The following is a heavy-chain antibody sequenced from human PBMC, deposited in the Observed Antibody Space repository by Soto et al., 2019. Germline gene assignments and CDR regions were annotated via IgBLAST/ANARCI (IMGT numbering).Heavy chain of an antibody. D-gene: IGHD5-18*01. CDR1: GFTFSGYG. V-gene: IGHV3-30*18. Sequence: QVQLVESGGGVVQPGRSLRLSCAASGFTFSGYGMHWVRQAPGKVLEWVALISYDGSNKYYADSVKGRFTISRDNSQNTLYLQMNSLRAEDAAVYYCAKDKGPYSYGPYGMDVWGQGTTVTVSS. J-gene: IGHJ6*02. CDR3: AKDKGPYSYGPYGMDV. CDR2: ISYDGSNK.